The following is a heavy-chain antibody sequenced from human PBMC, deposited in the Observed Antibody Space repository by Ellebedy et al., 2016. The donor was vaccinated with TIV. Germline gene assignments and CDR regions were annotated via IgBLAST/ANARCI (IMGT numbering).Heavy chain of an antibody. Sequence: GGSLRLSCAASGLTVSSNYMSWVRQAPGKGLEWVSILYSGGNTYYADSVQGRFTISRDNSKNTLYLQMNSLRAEDTAVYYCARDQEYAHDYWGQGTLVTVSS. CDR2: LYSGGNT. V-gene: IGHV3-66*01. J-gene: IGHJ4*02. D-gene: IGHD2/OR15-2a*01. CDR1: GLTVSSNY. CDR3: ARDQEYAHDY.